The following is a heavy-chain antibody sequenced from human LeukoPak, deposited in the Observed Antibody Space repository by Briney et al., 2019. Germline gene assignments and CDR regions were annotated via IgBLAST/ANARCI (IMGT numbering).Heavy chain of an antibody. Sequence: GGSLRLSCAASGFSFSSHGMSWVRQAPGKGLEWVSVIYSGGSTYYADSVKGRFTISRDNSKNTLYLQMNSLRAEDTAVYYCARDRGASGAFDIWGQGTMVTVSS. V-gene: IGHV3-66*01. J-gene: IGHJ3*02. CDR1: GFSFSSHG. CDR2: IYSGGST. CDR3: ARDRGASGAFDI. D-gene: IGHD1-14*01.